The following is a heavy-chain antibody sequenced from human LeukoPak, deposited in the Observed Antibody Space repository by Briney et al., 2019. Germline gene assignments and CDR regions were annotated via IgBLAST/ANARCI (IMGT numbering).Heavy chain of an antibody. CDR1: GASISSYC. D-gene: IGHD2-21*01. CDR2: IYTNGRG. Sequence: SETLSLTCTVSGASISSYCWSWVRQSPGKGLEWIAYIYTNGRGDYNPSPKSRVTMSLDTSKNQLSMELRFLTAADTAVYYCATSHEAKTAPYDLWGQGTLVTVSS. V-gene: IGHV4-4*09. J-gene: IGHJ4*02. CDR3: ATSHEAKTAPYDL.